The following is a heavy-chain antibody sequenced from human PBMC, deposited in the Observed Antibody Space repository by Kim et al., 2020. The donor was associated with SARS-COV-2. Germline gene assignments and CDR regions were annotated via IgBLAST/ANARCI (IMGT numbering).Heavy chain of an antibody. J-gene: IGHJ4*02. Sequence: SPGDYGKGRFTIPRDNAKNTLYLQMNRLGAEDTAVYYCARDLSMVQGGYWGQGTLVTVSS. V-gene: IGHV3-74*01. CDR3: ARDLSMVQGGY. D-gene: IGHD3-10*01.